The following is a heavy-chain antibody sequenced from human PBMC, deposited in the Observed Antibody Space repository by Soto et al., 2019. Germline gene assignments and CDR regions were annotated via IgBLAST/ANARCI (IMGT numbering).Heavy chain of an antibody. CDR1: GYTFTSYD. J-gene: IGHJ4*02. CDR2: MNPNSGNT. CDR3: ARVGAAAGRTDY. D-gene: IGHD6-13*01. V-gene: IGHV1-8*01. Sequence: ASVKVSCKASGYTFTSYDINWVRQATGQGLEWMGWMNPNSGNTGYAQKFQGRVTMTRNTSISTAYMELSSLRSEDTAVYYCARVGAAAGRTDYWGQGTLVTVSS.